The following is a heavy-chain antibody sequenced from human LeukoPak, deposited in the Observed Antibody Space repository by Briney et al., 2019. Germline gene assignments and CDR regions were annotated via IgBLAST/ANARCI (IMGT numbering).Heavy chain of an antibody. Sequence: PGRSLRLSCAASGFTFSSYGMHWVRQAPGKGLEWVAVISYDGSDKYYADSVKGRFTISRDNSKNMLHLQMNSLRAEDTAVYYCAKEGYYYDSSGYPYHYDYWGQGTLVTVSS. D-gene: IGHD3-22*01. V-gene: IGHV3-30*18. CDR1: GFTFSSYG. J-gene: IGHJ4*02. CDR2: ISYDGSDK. CDR3: AKEGYYYDSSGYPYHYDY.